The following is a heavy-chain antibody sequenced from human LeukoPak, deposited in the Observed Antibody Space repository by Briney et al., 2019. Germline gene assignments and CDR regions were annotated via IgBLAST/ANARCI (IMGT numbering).Heavy chain of an antibody. D-gene: IGHD3-9*01. CDR1: GGSISNYY. Sequence: PSETLSLTCTVSGGSISNYYWSWIRQPPGKGLEWIGYIYDSGSTNYNPSLKSRVTISLDTSKNQFSLKLSPVTAADTAVYYCAREIAGFSDYWGQGTLVTVSS. CDR2: IYDSGST. V-gene: IGHV4-59*01. CDR3: AREIAGFSDY. J-gene: IGHJ4*02.